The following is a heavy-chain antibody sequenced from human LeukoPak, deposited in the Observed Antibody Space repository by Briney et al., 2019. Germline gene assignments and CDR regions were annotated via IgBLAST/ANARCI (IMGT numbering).Heavy chain of an antibody. V-gene: IGHV3-23*01. D-gene: IGHD6-19*01. J-gene: IGHJ5*02. CDR2: ISGSGGST. CDR3: AKEISYTSGWYGGWFDP. CDR1: GFTFSNYA. Sequence: GGSLRLSCAATGFTFSNYAMSWVRQAPGKGLEWVSVISGSGGSTYYADSVKGRFTISRDNSKNTLYLQMNSLRAEDTAVYYCAKEISYTSGWYGGWFDPWGQGTLVTVSS.